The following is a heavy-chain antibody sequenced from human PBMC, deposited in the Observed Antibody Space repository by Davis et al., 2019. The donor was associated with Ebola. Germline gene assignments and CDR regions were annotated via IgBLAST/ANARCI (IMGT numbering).Heavy chain of an antibody. D-gene: IGHD3-3*01. CDR3: ARERFWSGYGIKYYYYYGMDV. CDR1: GGSISSSSYY. CDR2: INHSGST. J-gene: IGHJ6*02. Sequence: GSLRLSCTVSGGSISSSSYYWGWIRQPPGKGLEWIGEINHSGSTNYNPSLKSRVTISVDTSKNQFSLKLSSVTAADTAVYYCARERFWSGYGIKYYYYYGMDVWGQGTTVTVSS. V-gene: IGHV4-39*07.